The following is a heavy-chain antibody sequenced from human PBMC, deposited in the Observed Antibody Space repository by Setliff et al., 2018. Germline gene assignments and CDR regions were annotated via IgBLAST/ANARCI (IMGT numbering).Heavy chain of an antibody. D-gene: IGHD2-21*02. V-gene: IGHV1-2*02. CDR3: ARAKGFVDGYLDP. CDR1: GYTFTGYY. CDR2: INPHSGGT. Sequence: GASVKVSCKASGYTFTGYYIHWVRQAPGQGLEWMGWINPHSGGTNFPQTFQGRVTMTRDTSINTAYMELSRLTCDDTAVYYCARAKGFVDGYLDPWGQGILVTV. J-gene: IGHJ5*02.